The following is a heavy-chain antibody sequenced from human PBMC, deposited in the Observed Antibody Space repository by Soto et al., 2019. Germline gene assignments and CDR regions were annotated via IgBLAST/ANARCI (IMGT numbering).Heavy chain of an antibody. CDR2: ISSSSSTI. Sequence: GGSLRLSCAASGFTFSSYSMNWVRQAPGKGLEWVSYISSSSSTIYYADSVKGRFTISRDNAKNSLYLQMNSLRDEDTAVYYCARDPHTTVVTPYFDYWGQGTLVTVSS. CDR1: GFTFSSYS. CDR3: ARDPHTTVVTPYFDY. D-gene: IGHD4-17*01. V-gene: IGHV3-48*02. J-gene: IGHJ4*02.